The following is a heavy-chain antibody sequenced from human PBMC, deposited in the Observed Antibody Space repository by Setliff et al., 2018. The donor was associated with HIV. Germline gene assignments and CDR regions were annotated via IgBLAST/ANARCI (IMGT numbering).Heavy chain of an antibody. V-gene: IGHV4-34*01. CDR3: ASLPPLYDSSGYYFDY. Sequence: KTSETLSLTCAVYGGSFSDYYWNWIRQPPGKGLEWIGEINHSRRTKYNPSLNSRVTISVDASKNQFSLKLSSVTAADTAVYYCASLPPLYDSSGYYFDYWGQGTLVTVSS. D-gene: IGHD3-22*01. CDR2: INHSRRT. J-gene: IGHJ4*02. CDR1: GGSFSDYY.